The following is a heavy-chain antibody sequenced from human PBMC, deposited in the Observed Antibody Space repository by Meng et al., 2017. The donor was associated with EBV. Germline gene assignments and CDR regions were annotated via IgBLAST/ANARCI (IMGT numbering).Heavy chain of an antibody. D-gene: IGHD1-1*01. V-gene: IGHV7-4-1*02. J-gene: IGHJ4*02. CDR2: INTYSGKA. Sequence: VPMVLSGSEWKRPGASVNVSCMAAGYTFRNDASNWMRQVPGQGLEWMGWINTYSGKATFAQGFTGRFVFSLCPPVTTAHLQISGLKTEDSTVYYCARGLEENGSHYPFDSWGQRTLVTVSS. CDR3: ARGLEENGSHYPFDS. CDR1: GYTFRNDA.